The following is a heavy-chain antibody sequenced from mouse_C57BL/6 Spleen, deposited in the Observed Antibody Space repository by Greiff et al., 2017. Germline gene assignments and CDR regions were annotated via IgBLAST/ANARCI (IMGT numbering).Heavy chain of an antibody. D-gene: IGHD1-1*01. V-gene: IGHV1-55*01. J-gene: IGHJ2*01. Sequence: QVQLQQPGAELVKPGASVKMSCKASGYTFTSYWITWVKQRPGQGLEWIGDIYPGSGSTNYNEKFKSKATLTVDTSSSTAYMQLSSLTSEDSAVYYCARERYYYGSSLDYWGQGTTLTVSS. CDR3: ARERYYYGSSLDY. CDR2: IYPGSGST. CDR1: GYTFTSYW.